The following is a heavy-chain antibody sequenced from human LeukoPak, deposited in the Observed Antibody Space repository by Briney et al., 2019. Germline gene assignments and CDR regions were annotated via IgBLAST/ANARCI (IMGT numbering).Heavy chain of an antibody. Sequence: GGSLRLSCAASGFIFGDYYMNWIRQAPGKGLEWVSHINGGGTTKYYADSVRGRFTLSRDNAKNTLYLQMNNLRAEDTAVYYCTRGVFSDVWGTGTTVTVSS. CDR2: INGGGTTK. CDR3: TRGVFSDV. V-gene: IGHV3-11*01. CDR1: GFIFGDYY. J-gene: IGHJ6*04.